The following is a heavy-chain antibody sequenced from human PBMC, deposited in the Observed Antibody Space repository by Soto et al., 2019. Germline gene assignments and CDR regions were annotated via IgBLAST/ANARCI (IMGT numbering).Heavy chain of an antibody. Sequence: PGGSLRLSCTFHAFTVSDAYASWVRQAPGKGLEWVSIIYSGGSTYYADSVKGRFTISRDNSKNTLYLQMNSLRAEDTAVYYCARVHSGYDFSPFFDYWGQGTLVTVSS. CDR1: AFTVSDAY. V-gene: IGHV3-66*01. D-gene: IGHD5-12*01. J-gene: IGHJ4*02. CDR2: IYSGGST. CDR3: ARVHSGYDFSPFFDY.